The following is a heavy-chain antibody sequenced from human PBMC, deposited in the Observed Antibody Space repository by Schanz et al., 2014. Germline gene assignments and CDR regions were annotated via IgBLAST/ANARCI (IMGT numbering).Heavy chain of an antibody. V-gene: IGHV1-69*02. D-gene: IGHD5-12*01. CDR3: ARTGYDPSLTH. CDR2: IIPITGLT. CDR1: GDTFRSYT. Sequence: QVPLVQSGAEVKKPGSSVKVSCKASGDTFRSYTINWVRHAPGQGLEWMGRIIPITGLTNYAQKFQGRVTFTADKSPSTAFVEVNSLRSEDTAVYYCARTGYDPSLTHWGQGTLVTVSS. J-gene: IGHJ4*02.